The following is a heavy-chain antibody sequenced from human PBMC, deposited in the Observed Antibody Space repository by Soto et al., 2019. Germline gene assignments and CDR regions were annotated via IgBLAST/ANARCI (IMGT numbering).Heavy chain of an antibody. J-gene: IGHJ4*02. CDR2: TYYRSKWYN. CDR3: ARDAVMITFGGVIVLDY. Sequence: SQTLSLTCAISGDSVSSNSAAWNWIRKSPSRGLEWLGRTYYRSKWYNDYAVSVKSRITINPDTSKNQFSLQLNSVTPEDTAVYYCARDAVMITFGGVIVLDYWGQGTLVTVSS. D-gene: IGHD3-16*02. V-gene: IGHV6-1*01. CDR1: GDSVSSNSAA.